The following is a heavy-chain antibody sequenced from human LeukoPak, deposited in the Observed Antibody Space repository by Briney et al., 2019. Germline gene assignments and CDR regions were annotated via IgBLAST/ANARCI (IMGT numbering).Heavy chain of an antibody. J-gene: IGHJ4*02. V-gene: IGHV4-34*01. D-gene: IGHD3-10*01. CDR2: INHSGST. CDR1: GGSFRGYY. CDR3: ARRRTITMVRGKRYYFDY. Sequence: SETLSLTCAVYGGSFRGYYWSWIRQPPGKGLEWIGEINHSGSTNYNPSLKSRVTISVDTSKNQFSLKLSSVTAADTAVYYCARRRTITMVRGKRYYFDYWGQGTLVTVSS.